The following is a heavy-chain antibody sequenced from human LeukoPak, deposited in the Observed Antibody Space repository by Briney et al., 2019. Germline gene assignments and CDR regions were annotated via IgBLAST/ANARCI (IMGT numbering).Heavy chain of an antibody. J-gene: IGHJ4*02. Sequence: PSETLSLTCTVSGGSISSYYWSWIRQPPGKGLEWIGYIYYSGSTNYNPSLKSRVTISVDTSKNQFSLKLSSVTVADTAVYYCASRTMIVGSFDYWGQGTLVTVSS. CDR1: GGSISSYY. V-gene: IGHV4-59*01. D-gene: IGHD3-22*01. CDR3: ASRTMIVGSFDY. CDR2: IYYSGST.